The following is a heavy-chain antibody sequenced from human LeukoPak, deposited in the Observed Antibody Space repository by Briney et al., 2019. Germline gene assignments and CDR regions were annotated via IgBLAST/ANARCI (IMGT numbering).Heavy chain of an antibody. J-gene: IGHJ3*02. V-gene: IGHV4-61*02. CDR1: GGSISSGSYY. CDR2: IYTSGST. D-gene: IGHD6-19*01. CDR3: ARGGSSGWNDAFDI. Sequence: SETLSLTCTGSGGSISSGSYYWSWIRQPAGKGLEWIRRIYTSGSTNYNPSLNSRATISVDTSKNQFSLKLSSVTAADTAVYYCARGGSSGWNDAFDIWGQGTMVIVSS.